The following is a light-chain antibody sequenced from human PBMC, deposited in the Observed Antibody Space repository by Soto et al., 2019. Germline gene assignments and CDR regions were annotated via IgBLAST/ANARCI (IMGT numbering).Light chain of an antibody. Sequence: EIVMTQSPPTLSVSPGERATLSCRASQSVGSKLAWYQQRPGQAPRLLIYDASNRATGIPARFRGSGSGTEFSLTISSLQSEDFAVYSCQQYGDWPGAFGGGTKVEIK. CDR2: DAS. J-gene: IGKJ4*01. V-gene: IGKV3D-15*01. CDR1: QSVGSK. CDR3: QQYGDWPGA.